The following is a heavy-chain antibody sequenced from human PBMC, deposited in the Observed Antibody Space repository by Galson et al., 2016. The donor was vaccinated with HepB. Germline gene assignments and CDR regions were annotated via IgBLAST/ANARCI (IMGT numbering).Heavy chain of an antibody. V-gene: IGHV3-23*01. CDR2: ISRCGCST. CDR1: GFNFSSYA. D-gene: IGHD2/OR15-2a*01. J-gene: IGHJ3*02. CDR3: ARDQSNTGPDAFDI. Sequence: SLRLSCAASGFNFSSYAMSWVRQAPGNGLEWLSGISRCGCSTYYADSVKGRFTMSRDNSNNTMDLQMNSLRAEDTAAYYWARDQSNTGPDAFDIWGQGTMVTVSS.